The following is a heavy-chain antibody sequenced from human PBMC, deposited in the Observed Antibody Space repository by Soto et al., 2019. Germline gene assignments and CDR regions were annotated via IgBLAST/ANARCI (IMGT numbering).Heavy chain of an antibody. CDR1: GGTFSSYA. CDR2: MNPNSGNT. D-gene: IGHD4-17*01. V-gene: IGHV1-8*02. J-gene: IGHJ3*02. Sequence: ASVKVSCKASGGTFSSYAISWVRQAPGQGLEWMGWMNPNSGNTGYAQKFQGRVTMTRNTSISTAYMELSSLRSEDTAVYYCARGVSPAGDYLENDAFDIWGQGTMVTVSS. CDR3: ARGVSPAGDYLENDAFDI.